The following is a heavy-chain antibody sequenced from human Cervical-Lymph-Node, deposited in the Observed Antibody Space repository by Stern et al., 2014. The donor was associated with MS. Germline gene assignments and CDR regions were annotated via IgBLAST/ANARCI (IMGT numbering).Heavy chain of an antibody. Sequence: QLQLQESGPGLVKPSGTLSLTCTVSGDSISSNYWWRWVRQPPGQGLEWIWEIYHSGSTKYNPSLKSRAAMSLDKSKDQFSLELPSVTAADTAIYYCARDARGGGDCCNWFDPWGQGTLVTVSS. J-gene: IGHJ5*02. V-gene: IGHV4-4*02. CDR1: GDSISSNYW. CDR2: IYHSGST. D-gene: IGHD2-21*02. CDR3: ARDARGGGDCCNWFDP.